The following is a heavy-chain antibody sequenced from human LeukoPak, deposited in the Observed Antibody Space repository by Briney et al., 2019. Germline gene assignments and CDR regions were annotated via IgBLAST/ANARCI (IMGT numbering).Heavy chain of an antibody. CDR3: ARDLKRYFDWTFDY. J-gene: IGHJ4*02. CDR2: IYYSGST. Sequence: PSETLSLTCTVSGGSISSYYWSWIRQPPGKGLEWIGYIYYSGSTNYNPSLKSRVTISVDTSKNQFSLKLSSVTAADTAVYYCARDLKRYFDWTFDYWGQGTLVTVSS. CDR1: GGSISSYY. D-gene: IGHD3-9*01. V-gene: IGHV4-59*12.